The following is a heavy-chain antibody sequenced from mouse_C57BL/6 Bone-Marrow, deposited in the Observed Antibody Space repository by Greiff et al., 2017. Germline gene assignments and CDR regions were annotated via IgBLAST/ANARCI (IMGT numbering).Heavy chain of an antibody. CDR1: GFSLSTSNMG. J-gene: IGHJ3*01. Sequence: QVTLKVSGPGILQPSQTLSLTCSFSGFSLSTSNMGIGWIRQPSGKGLEWLAHIWWNDDKYYNPSLKSRLTISKDTSNNQVFLQITSVDTADTATYYCAPYYYGSSYPFAYWGQGTLVTVSA. D-gene: IGHD1-1*01. CDR3: APYYYGSSYPFAY. V-gene: IGHV8-5*01. CDR2: IWWNDDK.